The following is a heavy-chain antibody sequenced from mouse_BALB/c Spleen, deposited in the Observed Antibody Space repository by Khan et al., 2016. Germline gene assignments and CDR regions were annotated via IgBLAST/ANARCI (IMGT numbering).Heavy chain of an antibody. D-gene: IGHD2-14*01. CDR3: ARESYRCYFDY. CDR1: GFTFSTYG. CDR2: IISNGGST. V-gene: IGHV5-6-3*01. J-gene: IGHJ2*01. Sequence: EVELVESGGGLVQPGGSLKLSCAASGFTFSTYGMSWVRQPPDKRLELVATIISNGGSTYYPATVKGRFSISRDNAKTTLYLQLSTLKSEDTAMYYCARESYRCYFDYWGQGTTLTVSS.